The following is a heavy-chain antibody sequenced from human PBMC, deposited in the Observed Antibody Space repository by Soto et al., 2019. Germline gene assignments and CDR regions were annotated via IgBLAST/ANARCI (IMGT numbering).Heavy chain of an antibody. CDR2: IIPIFGTA. CDR3: ARVPAYYDFWSGYPKVGYGMDV. CDR1: GGTFSSYA. Sequence: ASVKVSCKASGGTFSSYAISWVRQAPGQGLEWMGGIIPIFGTANYAQKFQGRVTITADKSTSTAYMELSSLRSEDTAVYYCARVPAYYDFWSGYPKVGYGMDVWGQGTTVTVSS. D-gene: IGHD3-3*01. J-gene: IGHJ6*02. V-gene: IGHV1-69*06.